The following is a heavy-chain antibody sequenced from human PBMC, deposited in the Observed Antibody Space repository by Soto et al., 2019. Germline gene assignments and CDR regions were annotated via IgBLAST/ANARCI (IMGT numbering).Heavy chain of an antibody. D-gene: IGHD3-10*01. V-gene: IGHV1-18*04. J-gene: IGHJ1*01. CDR1: GYTFPNYG. CDR3: ASDGMPYSGSYTYPGNCHQ. Sequence: QVQLVQSGAEVKKPGASVKVSCKASGYTFPNYGINWVRQAPGQGLEWMGWISAYNGNTDYAQKLQGRVTMTTDTSTTTAYMEATDLRSDDTAAECCASDGMPYSGSYTYPGNCHQWGPGKLVILS. CDR2: ISAYNGNT.